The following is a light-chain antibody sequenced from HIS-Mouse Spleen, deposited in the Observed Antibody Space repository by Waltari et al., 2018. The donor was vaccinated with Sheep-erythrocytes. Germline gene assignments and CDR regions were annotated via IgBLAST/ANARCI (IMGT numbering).Light chain of an antibody. Sequence: QSALTQPASVSGSPGQSITISCTGTSSDVGSYNLVPWYQQTPGKAPKPMIYEASKRPSGVSNRFSGSKSGNTASLTISGLQAEDEADYYCCSYAGSSTPWVFGGGTKLTVL. CDR1: SSDVGSYNL. J-gene: IGLJ3*02. V-gene: IGLV2-23*01. CDR2: EAS. CDR3: CSYAGSSTPWV.